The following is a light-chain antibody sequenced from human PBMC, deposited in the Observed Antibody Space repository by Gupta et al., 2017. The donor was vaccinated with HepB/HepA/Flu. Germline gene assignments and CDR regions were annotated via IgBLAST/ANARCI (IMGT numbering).Light chain of an antibody. CDR1: HAYIGTGSD. CDR3: QSYDPSRSGPWI. CDR2: DNI. V-gene: IGLV1-40*01. J-gene: IGLJ2*01. Sequence: QPILAQPPPVTDAPAPAVTMSSTGTHAYIGTGSDIHWYQHHPGAAPKLLIYDNIYRRSGVPDRFSGSKSGTSASLAISGLQAEEEGDYYCQSYDPSRSGPWIFGGGTKLTVL.